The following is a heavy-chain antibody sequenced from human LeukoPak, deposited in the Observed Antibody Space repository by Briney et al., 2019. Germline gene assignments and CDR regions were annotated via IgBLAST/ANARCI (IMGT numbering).Heavy chain of an antibody. V-gene: IGHV5-51*01. CDR1: GYSFSTYW. D-gene: IGHD3-10*01. CDR2: IYPGDSDT. Sequence: GESLEISCKGSGYSFSTYWIGWVRQMPGKGLEWMGIIYPGDSDTRSSPSFQGQVTISADKSISTAYLQWSSLKASDSAMYYCARHRASGSGSYYIRYFDYWGQGTLVTVSS. CDR3: ARHRASGSGSYYIRYFDY. J-gene: IGHJ4*02.